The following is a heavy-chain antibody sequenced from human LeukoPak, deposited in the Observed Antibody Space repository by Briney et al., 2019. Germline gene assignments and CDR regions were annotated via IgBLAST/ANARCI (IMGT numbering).Heavy chain of an antibody. CDR3: ARLEYYYVSGNYYKLFDY. Sequence: GGSLRLSCAASGFTFSSYNMNWVRQAPGKGLEWVSDISSSGSTIYFADSVKGRFTISRDNAKNSLYLQMNSLRDEDTAVYCCARLEYYYVSGNYYKLFDYWGQGTLVTVCS. CDR2: ISSSGSTI. D-gene: IGHD3-10*01. CDR1: GFTFSSYN. J-gene: IGHJ4*02. V-gene: IGHV3-48*02.